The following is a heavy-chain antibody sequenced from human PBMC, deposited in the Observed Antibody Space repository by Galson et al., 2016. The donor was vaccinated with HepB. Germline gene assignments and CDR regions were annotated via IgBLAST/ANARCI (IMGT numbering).Heavy chain of an antibody. D-gene: IGHD2-21*01. Sequence: SLRLSCAASGFPFSAYFMSWIRQPPGKGLEWVSTIKLGADSGTDYADSVKGRFTISRDDAKAALFLQMNSLTADDPALYYCATENRLRCASWGQGTLVTVSS. V-gene: IGHV3-11*01. CDR3: ATENRLRCAS. CDR2: IKLGADSGT. CDR1: GFPFSAYF. J-gene: IGHJ5*02.